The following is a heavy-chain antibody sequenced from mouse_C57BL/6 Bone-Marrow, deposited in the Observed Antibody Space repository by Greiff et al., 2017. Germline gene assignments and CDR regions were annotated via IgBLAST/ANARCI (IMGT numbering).Heavy chain of an antibody. Sequence: VQLQQSGAELAKPGASVKLSCKASGYTFTSYWMHWVQQRPGQGLEWIGYINPSSGYTKYNQKFKDKATLTADKSSSTAYMQMSSRTYEESAVYYCARGLRVWFAYWGQGTLVTVSA. J-gene: IGHJ3*01. V-gene: IGHV1-7*01. CDR3: ARGLRVWFAY. CDR2: INPSSGYT. CDR1: GYTFTSYW. D-gene: IGHD2-2*01.